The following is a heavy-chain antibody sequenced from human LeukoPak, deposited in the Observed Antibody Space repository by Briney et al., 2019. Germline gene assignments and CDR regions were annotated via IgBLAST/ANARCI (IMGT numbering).Heavy chain of an antibody. CDR2: IWYDGSNK. CDR3: ARAGNYADY. V-gene: IGHV3-33*01. Sequence: GGSLRLSCAASGFTFSSYGMHWVRQAPGKGLEWVAVIWYDGSNKYYADSVKGRFTISRDNAKNSLYLQMNSLRAEDTAVYYCARAGNYADYWGQGTLVTVSS. CDR1: GFTFSSYG. J-gene: IGHJ4*02. D-gene: IGHD1-7*01.